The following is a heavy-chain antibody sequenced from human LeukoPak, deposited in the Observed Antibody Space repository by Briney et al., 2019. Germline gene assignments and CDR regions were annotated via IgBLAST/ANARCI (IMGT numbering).Heavy chain of an antibody. V-gene: IGHV3-15*01. Sequence: GSLRLSCAASGFTFSNAWMSWVRQAPGKGLEWVGRIKSKTDGGTTDYAAPVKGRFTISRDDSKNTLYLQMNSLKTEDTAVYYCTTDHDYGDFVDYWGQGTLVTVSS. CDR1: GFTFSNAW. CDR3: TTDHDYGDFVDY. CDR2: IKSKTDGGTT. D-gene: IGHD4-17*01. J-gene: IGHJ4*02.